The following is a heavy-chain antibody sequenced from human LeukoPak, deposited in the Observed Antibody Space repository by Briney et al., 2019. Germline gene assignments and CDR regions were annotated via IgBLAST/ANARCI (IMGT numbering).Heavy chain of an antibody. D-gene: IGHD1-1*01. V-gene: IGHV1-18*01. CDR2: ISAYNGNT. Sequence: ASVKVSCKASGYTFTSYGISWVRQAPGQGLEWMGWISAYNGNTSYAQKFQGRVTMTEDTSTDTAYMELSSLRSEDTAVYFCATVSFWGQGTLVTVSS. CDR1: GYTFTSYG. J-gene: IGHJ4*01. CDR3: ATVSF.